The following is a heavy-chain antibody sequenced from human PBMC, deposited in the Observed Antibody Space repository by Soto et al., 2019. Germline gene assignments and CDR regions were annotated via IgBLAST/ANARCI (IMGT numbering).Heavy chain of an antibody. J-gene: IGHJ5*02. CDR1: GYTFVNFD. CDR3: ARMASAGTLNWFDP. D-gene: IGHD6-13*01. CDR2: MNPGSGKT. V-gene: IGHV1-8*02. Sequence: SSVQVSCKASGYTFVNFDISWVRQAAGQGLEWLGWMNPGSGKTGYASKFQGRVAMTRDASTGTSHLELSSLTSDDTAVYYCARMASAGTLNWFDPWGQGTLVT.